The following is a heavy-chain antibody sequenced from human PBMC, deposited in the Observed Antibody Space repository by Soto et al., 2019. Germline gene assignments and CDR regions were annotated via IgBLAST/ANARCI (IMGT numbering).Heavy chain of an antibody. V-gene: IGHV3-30-3*01. J-gene: IGHJ4*02. CDR2: ISYDGSNK. CDR1: GFTFSSYA. D-gene: IGHD6-19*01. Sequence: QVQLVESGGGVVQPGRSLRLSCAASGFTFSSYAMHWVRQAPGKGLEWVAVISYDGSNKYYADSVKGRFTISRDNSKNTLYLQMNSLRAEDTAVYYYARDLFGYSSGWVFDYWGQGTLVTVSS. CDR3: ARDLFGYSSGWVFDY.